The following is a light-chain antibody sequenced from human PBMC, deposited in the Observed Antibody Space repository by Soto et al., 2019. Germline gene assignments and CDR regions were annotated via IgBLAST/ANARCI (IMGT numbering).Light chain of an antibody. CDR1: QTVSSN. Sequence: EIVLTQSPGTLSLSPGERATLSCGASQTVSSNYLAWYQQKPGQAPRLLIYGASTRATGISAKFNGSGSGTEFTLTISSLQSEDFAIYYCQQYNNWPRTFGQGTKVDIK. V-gene: IGKV3-15*01. J-gene: IGKJ1*01. CDR2: GAS. CDR3: QQYNNWPRT.